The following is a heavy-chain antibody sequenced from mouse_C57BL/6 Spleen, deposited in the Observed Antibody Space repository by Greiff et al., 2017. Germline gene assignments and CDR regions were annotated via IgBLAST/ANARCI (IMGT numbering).Heavy chain of an antibody. J-gene: IGHJ2*01. CDR1: GFTFSDYG. CDR3: AREPITTVVAPFDY. CDR2: ISSGSSTI. D-gene: IGHD1-1*01. V-gene: IGHV5-17*01. Sequence: EVQVVESGGGLVKPGGSLKLSCAASGFTFSDYGMHWVRQAPEKGLEWVAYISSGSSTIYYADTVKGRFTISRDNAKNTLFLQMTSLRSEDTAMYYCAREPITTVVAPFDYWGQGTTLTVSS.